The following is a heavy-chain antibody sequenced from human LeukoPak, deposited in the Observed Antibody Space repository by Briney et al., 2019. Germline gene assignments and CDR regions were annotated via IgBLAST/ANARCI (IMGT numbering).Heavy chain of an antibody. CDR3: ARGDYGSGNYYYYYYMDV. D-gene: IGHD3-10*01. J-gene: IGHJ6*03. CDR1: GFTFSSYG. V-gene: IGHV3-30*02. Sequence: GGSLRLSCAASGFTFSSYGMHWVRQAPGKGLEWVAFIRYDGSNKYYADSVKGRFTISRDNAKNSLYLQMNSLRAEDTAVYYCARGDYGSGNYYYYYYMDVWGKGTTVTISS. CDR2: IRYDGSNK.